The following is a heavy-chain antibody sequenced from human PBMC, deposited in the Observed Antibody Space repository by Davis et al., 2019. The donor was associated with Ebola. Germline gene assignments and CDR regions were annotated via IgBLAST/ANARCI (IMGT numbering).Heavy chain of an antibody. D-gene: IGHD2-8*01. CDR2: LNHSGNT. CDR3: AREPLLGYCTNGVCYTGYFDY. J-gene: IGHJ4*02. V-gene: IGHV4-34*01. Sequence: MPSETLSLTCAVYGGSFSSYYWSWIRQPPGTGLEWSGELNHSGNTNYNPSLKSRVTISVDTSKNQFSLKLSSVTAADTAVYYCAREPLLGYCTNGVCYTGYFDYWGQGILVTVSS. CDR1: GGSFSSYY.